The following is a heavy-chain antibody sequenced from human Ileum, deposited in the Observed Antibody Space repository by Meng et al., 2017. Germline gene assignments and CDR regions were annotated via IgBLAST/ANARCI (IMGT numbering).Heavy chain of an antibody. V-gene: IGHV1-18*01. Sequence: QVQTVQSGSGVKKPGASGKVSCKASDYTFTGYGVSWVRQAPGQGLEWMAWLGAHDGDTSHAPKFQGRVTVSADRPTATAYMELRSLRSDDTAVYYCARGTPGRSYSDYWGQGTLVTVSS. J-gene: IGHJ4*02. CDR1: DYTFTGYG. D-gene: IGHD3-10*01. CDR2: LGAHDGDT. CDR3: ARGTPGRSYSDY.